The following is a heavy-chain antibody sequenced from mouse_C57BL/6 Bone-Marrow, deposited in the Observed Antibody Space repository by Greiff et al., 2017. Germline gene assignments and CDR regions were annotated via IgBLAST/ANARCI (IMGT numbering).Heavy chain of an antibody. CDR3: ARDDYGNYGFAY. Sequence: QVQLQQPGAELVKPGASVKLSCKASGYTFTSYWMPWVKQRPGQGLEWIGEIDPSVSYTNYHQKLKGQATLTVDTSSSTAYMQLSSLTSEDSAFYYCARDDYGNYGFAYWGQGTLVTVSA. CDR2: IDPSVSYT. D-gene: IGHD2-1*01. V-gene: IGHV1-50*01. CDR1: GYTFTSYW. J-gene: IGHJ3*01.